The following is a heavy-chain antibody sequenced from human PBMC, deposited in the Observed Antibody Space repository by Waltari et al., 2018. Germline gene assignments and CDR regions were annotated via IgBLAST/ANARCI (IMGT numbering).Heavy chain of an antibody. Sequence: QVQLVESGGGLVKPGGSLRLSCAASGFTFSDYYMSWIRQAPGKGLEWVSYISSSGSTIYYADSVKGRFTISRDNAKNSLYLQMNSLRAEDTAVYYCARDPVAAAGTRPLYYYGMDVWGQGTTVTVSS. V-gene: IGHV3-11*04. CDR2: ISSSGSTI. CDR3: ARDPVAAAGTRPLYYYGMDV. J-gene: IGHJ6*02. D-gene: IGHD6-13*01. CDR1: GFTFSDYY.